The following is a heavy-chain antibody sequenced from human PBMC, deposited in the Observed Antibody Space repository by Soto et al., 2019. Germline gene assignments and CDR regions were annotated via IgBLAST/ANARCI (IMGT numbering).Heavy chain of an antibody. V-gene: IGHV4-4*02. CDR1: GGSISSSNW. Sequence: TLSLTCAVSGGSISSSNWWSWVRQPPGKGLEWIGEIYHSGSTNYNPSLKSRVTISVDKSKNQFSLKLSSVTAADTAVYYCARDLGYRSRGGDYWGQGTLVTVSS. CDR2: IYHSGST. D-gene: IGHD5-18*01. J-gene: IGHJ4*02. CDR3: ARDLGYRSRGGDY.